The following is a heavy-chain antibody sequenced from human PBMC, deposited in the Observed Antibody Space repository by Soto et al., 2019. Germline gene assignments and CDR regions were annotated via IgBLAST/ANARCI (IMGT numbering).Heavy chain of an antibody. V-gene: IGHV1-18*01. D-gene: IGHD1-1*01. J-gene: IGHJ6*03. Sequence: ASVKVSCQASGYTFTSYGISWVRQAPGQGLEWMGWISAYNGNTNYAQKLQGRVTMTTDTSTSTAYMELRSLRSDDTAVYYCARVLEPYYYYYMDVWGKGTTVTVSS. CDR3: ARVLEPYYYYYMDV. CDR2: ISAYNGNT. CDR1: GYTFTSYG.